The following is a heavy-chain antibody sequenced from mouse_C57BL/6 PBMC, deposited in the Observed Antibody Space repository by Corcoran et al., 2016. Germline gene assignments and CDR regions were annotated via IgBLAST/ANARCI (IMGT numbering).Heavy chain of an antibody. CDR1: GYTFTTYG. Sequence: QIQLVQSGPELKKPGETVKISCKASGYTFTTYGMSWVKQAPGKGLKWMGWINTYSGVPTYADDFKGRFAFSLETSASTAYLQINNLKNEDTATYFCAPFYDYDGAWFAYWGQGTLVTVSA. J-gene: IGHJ3*01. CDR2: INTYSGVP. V-gene: IGHV9-3*01. D-gene: IGHD2-4*01. CDR3: APFYDYDGAWFAY.